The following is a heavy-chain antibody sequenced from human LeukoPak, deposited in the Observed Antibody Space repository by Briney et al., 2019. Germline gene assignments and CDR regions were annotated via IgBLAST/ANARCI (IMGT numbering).Heavy chain of an antibody. J-gene: IGHJ4*02. CDR1: GFTFDDYA. CDR3: AKNQEGSGLDY. V-gene: IGHV3-9*01. CDR2: ISWNSGSI. Sequence: GGSLRLSCAASGFTFDDYAMHWVRQAPGKGLEWVSGISWNSGSIGYADSVKGRFTISRDNAKNSLYLQMNSLRAEDTALYYCAKNQEGSGLDYWGQGTLVTVSS. D-gene: IGHD3-10*01.